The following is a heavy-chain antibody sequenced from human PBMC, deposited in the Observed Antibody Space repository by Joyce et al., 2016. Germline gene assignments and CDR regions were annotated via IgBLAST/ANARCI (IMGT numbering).Heavy chain of an antibody. D-gene: IGHD1-1*01. V-gene: IGHV4-39*01. J-gene: IGHJ4*02. CDR2: IHDGVKT. Sequence: QLQLQESGPGLVKASETLSLTCTVSGASIRTGRYYWGWIRQPPGKGLEWIGSIHDGVKTAYNPSLQSRVTIVQDTPRNQFSRSLSSVTAADTAVYYCAKYMSSTMEDFWGQGTLVTVS. CDR3: AKYMSSTMEDF. CDR1: GASIRTGRYY.